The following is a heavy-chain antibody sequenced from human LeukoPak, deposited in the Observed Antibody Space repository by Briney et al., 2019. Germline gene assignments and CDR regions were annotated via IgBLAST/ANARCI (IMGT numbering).Heavy chain of an antibody. V-gene: IGHV3-30*04. CDR1: GFTFSSYA. CDR3: ARARPSMWIDY. D-gene: IGHD5-12*01. CDR2: ISYDGSDK. J-gene: IGHJ4*02. Sequence: QSGGSLRLSCAASGFTFSSYAMYWVRQAPGKGLEWVAVISYDGSDKFYADSVKGRFTISRDSSKNTLYLQMNSLRPEDTAVYYCARARPSMWIDYWGQGTLVTVSP.